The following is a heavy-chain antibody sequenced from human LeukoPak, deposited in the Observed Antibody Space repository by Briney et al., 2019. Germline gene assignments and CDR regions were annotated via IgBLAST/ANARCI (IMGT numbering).Heavy chain of an antibody. D-gene: IGHD1-1*01. V-gene: IGHV4-61*01. Sequence: SETLSLTCTVSGGSVSGGNYYCSWIRQSPGKGLEWIGYIHYSGSTVYNPSLKSRVTMSIDTSKNQFSLNLSSVTAADTAVYYCARTGSSGGYWGQGTLVTVSS. CDR2: IHYSGST. CDR3: ARTGSSGGY. J-gene: IGHJ4*02. CDR1: GGSVSGGNYY.